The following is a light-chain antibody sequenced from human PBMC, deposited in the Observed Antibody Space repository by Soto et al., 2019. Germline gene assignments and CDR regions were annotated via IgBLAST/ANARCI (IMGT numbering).Light chain of an antibody. CDR3: QQLYNFPRT. J-gene: IGKJ1*01. V-gene: IGKV1-9*01. Sequence: DIQLTQSPSSLSASVGDRVTITCRASQGISSYLAWYQQRPGKPPKLLMYGASTLQCGIPSRFSGSASGTTFTLTINSLQPEDFATYYCQQLYNFPRTFGQGTKVEI. CDR2: GAS. CDR1: QGISSY.